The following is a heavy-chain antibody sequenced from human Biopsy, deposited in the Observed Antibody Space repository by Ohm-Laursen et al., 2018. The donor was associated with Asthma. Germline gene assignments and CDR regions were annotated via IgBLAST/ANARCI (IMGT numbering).Heavy chain of an antibody. CDR2: IYSGGST. Sequence: GSLRLSCTAIGFTVNTHYMSWVRQAPGKGLEWVSVIYSGGSTYYADSVKGRFTISRDSSKNTLFLQMDSLRAEDTAVYYWARQPIAEPGTTFYYYYGMDVWGQGTTVTVSS. CDR1: GFTVNTHY. CDR3: ARQPIAEPGTTFYYYYGMDV. D-gene: IGHD6-13*01. V-gene: IGHV3-53*01. J-gene: IGHJ6*02.